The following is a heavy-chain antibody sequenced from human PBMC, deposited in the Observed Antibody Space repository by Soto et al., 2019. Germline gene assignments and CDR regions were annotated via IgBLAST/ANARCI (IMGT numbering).Heavy chain of an antibody. Sequence: QVQLQQWGAGLLKPSETLSLTCAVYGGSFSGYYWSWIRQPPGKGLEWIGEINHSGSTNYNPSLKSRVTISVDTSKNQFSLKLSSVTAADTAVYYCARASSVRYYYYGMDVWGQGTTVTVSS. CDR1: GGSFSGYY. CDR3: ARASSVRYYYYGMDV. V-gene: IGHV4-34*01. J-gene: IGHJ6*02. CDR2: INHSGST.